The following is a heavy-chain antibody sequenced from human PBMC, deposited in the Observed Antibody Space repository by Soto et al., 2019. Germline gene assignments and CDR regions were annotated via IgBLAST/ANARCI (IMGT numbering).Heavy chain of an antibody. CDR2: INHSGST. V-gene: IGHV4-34*01. CDR3: AYCGGDCYTAFDY. J-gene: IGHJ4*02. D-gene: IGHD2-21*02. Sequence: SETLSLTCAVYGGSFSDHYWSWLRQPPGKGLEWIGEINHSGSTKYNPSLESRVTVLVETSKNEFSLKMSSVTAADTAVYYCAYCGGDCYTAFDYWGQGTLVTVSS. CDR1: GGSFSDHY.